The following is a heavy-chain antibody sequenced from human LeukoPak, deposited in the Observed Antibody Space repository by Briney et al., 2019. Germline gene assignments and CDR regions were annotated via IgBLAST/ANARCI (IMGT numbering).Heavy chain of an antibody. D-gene: IGHD2-2*02. J-gene: IGHJ4*02. CDR3: ARDLYHFDY. CDR2: INHSGST. Sequence: SETLSLTCAVYGGSFSGYYWSWIRQPPGKGLEWIGEINHSGSTNYNPSLKSRVTISVDTSKNQFSLKLSSVTAADTAVYYCARDLYHFDYWGQGTLVTVSS. V-gene: IGHV4-34*01. CDR1: GGSFSGYY.